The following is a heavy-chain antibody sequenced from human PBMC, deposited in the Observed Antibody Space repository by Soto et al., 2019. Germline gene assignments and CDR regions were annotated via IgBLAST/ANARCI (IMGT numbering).Heavy chain of an antibody. CDR1: GDSVSSNSAA. CDR3: ARGGSVTWLPLQGLFDP. V-gene: IGHV6-1*01. Sequence: SQTLSLTCAISGDSVSSNSAAWNWIRQSPSRGLEWLGRTYYRSKWYNDYAVSVKSRITINPDTSKNQFSLQLNSVTPEDTAVYYCARGGSVTWLPLQGLFDPWGQGTLVIVSS. CDR2: TYYRSKWYN. D-gene: IGHD5-12*01. J-gene: IGHJ5*02.